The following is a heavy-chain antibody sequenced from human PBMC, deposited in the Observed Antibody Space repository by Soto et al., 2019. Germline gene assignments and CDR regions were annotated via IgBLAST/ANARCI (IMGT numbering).Heavy chain of an antibody. CDR1: AYIFTTW. J-gene: IGHJ4*02. V-gene: IGHV5-51*01. Sequence: PGESLKISCKGSAYIFTTWIGWVRQMPGKGLEWMGIIYPDDSDTRYSPSFQGQVTISADKSTSTVYLQWSSLKASDTAMYYCARGLSAYDYWGQGXLVTVYS. CDR3: ARGLSAYDY. CDR2: IYPDDSDT.